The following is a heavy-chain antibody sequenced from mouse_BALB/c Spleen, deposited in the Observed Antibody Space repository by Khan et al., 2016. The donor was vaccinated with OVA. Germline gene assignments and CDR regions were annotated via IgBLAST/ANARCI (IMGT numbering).Heavy chain of an antibody. CDR3: ARDRNDY. Sequence: QVQLKESGAELAKPGASVKMSCKASGYTFTSYWMHWVKQRPGQGLEWIGYINPSAGYTDYNQKFKDKVTLTADTSSSTAYMQLNSLTSEDSAGYYCARDRNDYWGQGTTLTVSS. V-gene: IGHV1-7*01. CDR2: INPSAGYT. CDR1: GYTFTSYW. J-gene: IGHJ2*01.